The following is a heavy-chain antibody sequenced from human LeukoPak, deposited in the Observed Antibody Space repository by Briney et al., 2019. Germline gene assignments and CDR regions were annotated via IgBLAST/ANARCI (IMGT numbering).Heavy chain of an antibody. CDR3: ARHDPAYDSSGYYFDY. CDR1: GGSISSYY. V-gene: IGHV4-59*08. CDR2: IYYSGST. Sequence: EASETLSLTCTVSGGSISSYYWSWIRQPPGKGLEWIGYIYYSGSTNYNPSLKSRVTISVDTSKNQFSLKLSSVTAADTAVYYCARHDPAYDSSGYYFDYWGQGTLVTVSS. D-gene: IGHD3-22*01. J-gene: IGHJ4*02.